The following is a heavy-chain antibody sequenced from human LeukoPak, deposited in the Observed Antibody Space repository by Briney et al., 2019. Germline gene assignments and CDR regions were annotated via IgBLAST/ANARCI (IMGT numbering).Heavy chain of an antibody. CDR1: GFTFDDYA. D-gene: IGHD1-26*01. CDR2: ISWDGGST. J-gene: IGHJ4*02. Sequence: PGGSLRLSCAASGFTFDDYAMHWVRQPPGKGLEWVSLISWDGGSTYYADSVKGRFTISRDNSKNSLYLQMNSLRAEDTALYYCAKDRVIRNVGIGVDYWGQGTLVTVSS. V-gene: IGHV3-43D*04. CDR3: AKDRVIRNVGIGVDY.